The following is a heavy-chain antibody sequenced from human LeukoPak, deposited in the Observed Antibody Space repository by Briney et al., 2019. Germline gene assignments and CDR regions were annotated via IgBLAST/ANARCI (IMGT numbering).Heavy chain of an antibody. CDR1: GFTFSSYG. Sequence: GGSLRLSCAASGFTFSSYGMHWVRQAPGKGLEWVAVIWYDGSNKYYADSVKGRFTISRDNSKNTLYLQMNSLRAEDTAVYYCARGLSYYDSSGYSFDYWGQGTLVTVSS. CDR3: ARGLSYYDSSGYSFDY. V-gene: IGHV3-33*01. D-gene: IGHD3-22*01. CDR2: IWYDGSNK. J-gene: IGHJ4*02.